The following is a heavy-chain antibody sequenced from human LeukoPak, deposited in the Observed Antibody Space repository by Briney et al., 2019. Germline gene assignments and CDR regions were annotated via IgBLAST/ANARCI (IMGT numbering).Heavy chain of an antibody. CDR3: ARSAATFDY. CDR2: INPDGSST. D-gene: IGHD6-13*01. Sequence: GGSLRLSCTASGFTFTSSWMHWVRQAPGKGPVWVSRINPDGSSTIYADSVKGRFTISRDNAKNTLDVQMNSLRDEDTAVYYCARSAATFDYWGQGTLVTVSS. J-gene: IGHJ4*02. V-gene: IGHV3-74*01. CDR1: GFTFTSSW.